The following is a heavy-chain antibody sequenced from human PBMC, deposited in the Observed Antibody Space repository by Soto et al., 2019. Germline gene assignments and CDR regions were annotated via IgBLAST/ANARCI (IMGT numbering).Heavy chain of an antibody. J-gene: IGHJ6*02. CDR1: GGSISSGGYS. CDR2: IYHSGNT. D-gene: IGHD3-16*02. Sequence: SETLSLTCAVSGGSISSGGYSWSWIRQPPGKGLEWIGYIYHSGNTYYNPSLKSRVTISVDTSKNQFSLKLSSVTAADTAVYYCARRGGMITFGGVIVKDYYYGMDVWGQGTTVTVSS. CDR3: ARRGGMITFGGVIVKDYYYGMDV. V-gene: IGHV4-30-2*03.